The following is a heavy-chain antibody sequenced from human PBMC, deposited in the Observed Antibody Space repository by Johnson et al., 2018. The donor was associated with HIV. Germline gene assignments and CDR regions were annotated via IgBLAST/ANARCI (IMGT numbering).Heavy chain of an antibody. V-gene: IGHV3-30-3*01. D-gene: IGHD3-3*01. J-gene: IGHJ3*02. CDR2: ISYDASNK. CDR3: ASLTNYNFGSGNSVSDAFDI. CDR1: EFTFGSFT. Sequence: QVQLVESGGGVVQPGRSLTLSCAASEFTFGSFTMHWVRQAPGKGLEWVAVISYDASNKYYADSLKGRFTISRANSKNTLYLKINSLRDEDTAVYDCASLTNYNFGSGNSVSDAFDIWGQGTMVTVSS.